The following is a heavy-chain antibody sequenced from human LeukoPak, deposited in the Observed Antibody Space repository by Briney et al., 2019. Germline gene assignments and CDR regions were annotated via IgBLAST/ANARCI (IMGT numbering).Heavy chain of an antibody. CDR3: ARSGHVGLDY. CDR1: GFTSSDYY. J-gene: IGHJ4*02. Sequence: GGSLRLSCAASGFTSSDYYMTWIRQAPGKGLEWVSYISSSGSNIYYGDSVKGRFTISRDNAKNSVDLQMNSLRAEDTAVYYCARSGHVGLDYWGQGTLVTVSS. D-gene: IGHD3-10*01. CDR2: ISSSGSNI. V-gene: IGHV3-11*04.